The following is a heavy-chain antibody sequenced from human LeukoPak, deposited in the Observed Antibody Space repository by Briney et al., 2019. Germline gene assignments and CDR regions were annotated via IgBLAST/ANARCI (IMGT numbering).Heavy chain of an antibody. J-gene: IGHJ4*02. D-gene: IGHD5-18*01. Sequence: SSETLSLTCTVSGGSISSGDYYWSWIRQPPGKGLEWIGYIYYSGSTYYNPSLKSRVTISVDTSKNQFSLKLSSVTAADTAVYYCARGGYSYGYFDYWGQGTLVTVSS. V-gene: IGHV4-30-4*08. CDR1: GGSISSGDYY. CDR2: IYYSGST. CDR3: ARGGYSYGYFDY.